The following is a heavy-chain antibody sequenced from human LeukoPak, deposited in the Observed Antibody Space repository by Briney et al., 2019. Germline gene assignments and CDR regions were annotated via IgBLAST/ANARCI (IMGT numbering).Heavy chain of an antibody. CDR3: ARDRHWTNDWVFDY. V-gene: IGHV4-59*01. J-gene: IGHJ4*02. CDR1: GGSIGTYY. CDR2: IYYNGYT. Sequence: SETLSLTCTVSGGSIGTYYWSWIRQPPGKGLEWIGYIYYNGYTDYNPSLKSRITISLHTSKNQFSLKLSSVTAADTAVYYCARDRHWTNDWVFDYWGQGTLVTVSS. D-gene: IGHD1/OR15-1a*01.